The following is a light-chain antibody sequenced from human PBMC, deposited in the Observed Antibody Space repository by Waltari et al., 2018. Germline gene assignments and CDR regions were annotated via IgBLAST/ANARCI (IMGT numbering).Light chain of an antibody. V-gene: IGKV1-5*03. Sequence: DIQVTQSPSTLSASVGDGITITCRASQSLSSFLAWYQHKAGEAPKLLIDRASRRQDGVPSRFSGSESGTEFTLTVSSLQPDDSAIYYCEQYYVWPLSFGGGTKVELK. J-gene: IGKJ4*01. CDR1: QSLSSF. CDR3: EQYYVWPLS. CDR2: RAS.